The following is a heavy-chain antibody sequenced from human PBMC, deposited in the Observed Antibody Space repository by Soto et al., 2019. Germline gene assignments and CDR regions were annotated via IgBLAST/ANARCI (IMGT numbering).Heavy chain of an antibody. CDR2: ISYDGRNE. CDR3: AIGVVREPAYFDD. Sequence: QVQMVESGGGVAQPGGSLRLSCAVSGFTFSAFAMYWVRQAPGKGLEWVALISYDGRNEDYAESVRGRFTISRDNSKNTLYLDMNSLSAEDSAVYFCAIGVVREPAYFDDWGQGTLVTVSS. D-gene: IGHD3-10*01. CDR1: GFTFSAFA. V-gene: IGHV3-30*03. J-gene: IGHJ4*02.